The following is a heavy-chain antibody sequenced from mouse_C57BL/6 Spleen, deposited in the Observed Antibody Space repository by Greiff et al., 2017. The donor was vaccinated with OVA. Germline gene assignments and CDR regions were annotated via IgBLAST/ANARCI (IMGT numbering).Heavy chain of an antibody. V-gene: IGHV3-3*01. CDR3: ARAPYDYFWYFDV. Sequence: EVQRVESGPSLVRPSQTLSLTCTVTGFSINSDCYWIWIRQFPGNKLEYIGYTFYSGITYYNPSLESRTYITRDTSKNQFSLKLSSVTTEDTATYYCARAPYDYFWYFDVWGTGTTVTVSS. D-gene: IGHD2-4*01. CDR2: TFYSGIT. CDR1: GFSINSDCY. J-gene: IGHJ1*03.